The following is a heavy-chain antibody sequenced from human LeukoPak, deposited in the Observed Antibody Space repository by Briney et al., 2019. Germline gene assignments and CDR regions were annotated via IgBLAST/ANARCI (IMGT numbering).Heavy chain of an antibody. CDR1: GGSFSGYY. CDR3: ARLRYYDSSGFMA. J-gene: IGHJ1*01. V-gene: IGHV4-34*01. D-gene: IGHD3-22*01. CDR2: INHSGST. Sequence: SETLSLTCAVYGGSFSGYYWSWIRQPPGKGLEWIGEINHSGSTNYNPSLKSRVTISVDTSKNQFSLKLSSVTAADTAVYYCARLRYYDSSGFMAWGQGTLVTVSS.